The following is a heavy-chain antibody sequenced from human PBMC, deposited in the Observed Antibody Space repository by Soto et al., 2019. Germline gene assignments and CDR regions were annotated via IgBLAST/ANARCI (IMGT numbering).Heavy chain of an antibody. Sequence: SETLSLTCTVCGGSINNYYLSWIRQSPGKGLEWIGYIYYSGTTNYNPSLKSRVTISIDRSENQFSLKVSSVTAADTAVYFCTRATYYRYYFDVWGHGTLVTVSS. CDR3: TRATYYRYYFDV. V-gene: IGHV4-59*01. CDR2: IYYSGTT. D-gene: IGHD3-10*01. J-gene: IGHJ4*01. CDR1: GGSINNYY.